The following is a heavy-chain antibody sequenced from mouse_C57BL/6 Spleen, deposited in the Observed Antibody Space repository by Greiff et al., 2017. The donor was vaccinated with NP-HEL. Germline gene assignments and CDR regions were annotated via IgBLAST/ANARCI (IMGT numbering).Heavy chain of an antibody. J-gene: IGHJ1*03. V-gene: IGHV1-69*01. D-gene: IGHD1-1*01. CDR2: IDPSDSYT. CDR1: GYTFTSYW. Sequence: QVQLQQPGAELVMPGASVKLSCKASGYTFTSYWMHWVKQRPGQGLEWIGEIDPSDSYTNYNQKFKGKSTLTVDKSSSTAYMQLSSLTSEDSAVYYCARRGYYGSSRLLGYFDVWGTGTTVTVSS. CDR3: ARRGYYGSSRLLGYFDV.